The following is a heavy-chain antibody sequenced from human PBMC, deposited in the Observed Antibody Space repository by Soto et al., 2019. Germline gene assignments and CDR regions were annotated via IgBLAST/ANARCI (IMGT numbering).Heavy chain of an antibody. Sequence: QVQLVESGGGVVQPGRSLRLSCAASGFTFSSYGMHWVRQAPGKGLEWVAVISYDGSNKYYADSVKGRFTISRDNSKNTLYLQMNSLRDEDTAVYYCAKAVLRDSGSYGWGQGTLVTVSS. J-gene: IGHJ4*02. V-gene: IGHV3-30*18. CDR3: AKAVLRDSGSYG. D-gene: IGHD1-26*01. CDR2: ISYDGSNK. CDR1: GFTFSSYG.